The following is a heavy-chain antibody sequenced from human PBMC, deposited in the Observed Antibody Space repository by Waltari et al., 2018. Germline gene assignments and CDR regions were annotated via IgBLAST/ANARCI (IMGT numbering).Heavy chain of an antibody. CDR3: ARRGHYYDSSGYYSYYFDY. J-gene: IGHJ4*02. CDR1: GYSFTSYW. CDR2: SYPGDSDT. V-gene: IGHV5-51*01. Sequence: EVQLVQSGAEVKKPGESLKISCKGSGYSFTSYWIGWVRQMPGKGLEWMGISYPGDSDTRYSPSFQGQVTISADKSISTAYLQWSSLKASDTAMYYCARRGHYYDSSGYYSYYFDYWGQGTLVTVSS. D-gene: IGHD3-22*01.